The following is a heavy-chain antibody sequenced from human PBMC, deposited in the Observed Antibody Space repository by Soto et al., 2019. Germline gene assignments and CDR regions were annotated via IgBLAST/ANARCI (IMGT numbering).Heavy chain of an antibody. CDR3: AHTTTYYYDSSGYSGDWFDP. Sequence: QITLKESGPTLVKPTQALTLTCTFSGFSLSTSGVGVGWIRQPPGKALEWLALLYWDDDKRYSPSLKSRLTITKDTSKNQVVLTMTNMDPVDTATYYCAHTTTYYYDSSGYSGDWFDPWGQGTLVTVSS. D-gene: IGHD3-22*01. V-gene: IGHV2-5*02. J-gene: IGHJ5*02. CDR2: LYWDDDK. CDR1: GFSLSTSGVG.